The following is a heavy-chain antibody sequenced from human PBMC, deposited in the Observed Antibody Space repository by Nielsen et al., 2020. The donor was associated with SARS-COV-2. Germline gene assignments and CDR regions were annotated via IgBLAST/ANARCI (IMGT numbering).Heavy chain of an antibody. CDR3: STGGVAAVGTYYYYYGMDV. D-gene: IGHD6-13*01. J-gene: IGHJ6*02. CDR2: IKAKTDGETT. CDR1: GFTFSTHG. V-gene: IGHV3-15*01. Sequence: GGSLRLSCAASGFTFSTHGIHWVRQAPGKGLEWVGRIKAKTDGETTVYAAPVQGRFTISRDDSEMTLYLQMDSLEIEDTGVYYCSTGGVAAVGTYYYYYGMDVWGQGTTVAVSS.